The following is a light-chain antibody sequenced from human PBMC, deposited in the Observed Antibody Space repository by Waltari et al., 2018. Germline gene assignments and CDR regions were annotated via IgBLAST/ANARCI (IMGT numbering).Light chain of an antibody. CDR1: QNINNW. V-gene: IGKV1-12*01. CDR2: GAS. J-gene: IGKJ2*02. CDR3: QQANGFPRT. Sequence: DIQMTQSPSSVSASVGDRVTISCRAGQNINNWLAWYEQKPGKATDLMMYGASTLQSGVPSRFSGSGFGTNVTLSISSLQTGDVATYYCQQANGFPRTFGQGTKLEIK.